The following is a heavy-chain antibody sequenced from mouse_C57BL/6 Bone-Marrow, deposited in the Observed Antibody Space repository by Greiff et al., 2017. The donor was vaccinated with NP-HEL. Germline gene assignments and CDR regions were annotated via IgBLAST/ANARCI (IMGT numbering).Heavy chain of an antibody. CDR1: GYTFTSYW. V-gene: IGHV1-74*01. CDR2: INPSDSDT. Sequence: VQLQQSGAELVKPGASVKVSCKASGYTFTSYWMHWVKQRPGQGLEWIGRINPSDSDTNYNQKFKGKATLTVDKSSSTASLQLSSLTSEDSAVYYCAILRGAYWGQGTLVTVSA. CDR3: AILRGAY. J-gene: IGHJ3*01.